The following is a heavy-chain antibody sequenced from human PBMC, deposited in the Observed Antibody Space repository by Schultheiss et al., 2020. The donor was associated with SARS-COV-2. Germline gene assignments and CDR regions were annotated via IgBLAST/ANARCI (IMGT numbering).Heavy chain of an antibody. CDR2: IYYSGST. CDR3: ARRTPTGDDAFDI. CDR1: GGSFSGYY. V-gene: IGHV4-34*01. Sequence: SETLSLTCAVYGGSFSGYYWGWIRQPPGKGLEWIGSIYYSGSTYYNPSLKSRVTMSVDTSKNQFSLKLSSVTAADTAVYYCARRTPTGDDAFDIWGQGTMVTVSS. J-gene: IGHJ3*02. D-gene: IGHD7-27*01.